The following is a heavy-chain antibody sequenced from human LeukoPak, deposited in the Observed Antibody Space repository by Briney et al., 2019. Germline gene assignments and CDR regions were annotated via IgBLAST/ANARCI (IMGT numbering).Heavy chain of an antibody. Sequence: SETLSLTCTVSGYSISSGYYWGWIRQPPGKGLEWIGSIYHSGSTYYNPSLKSRVTISVDTSKNQFSLKLSSVTAADTAVYYCARDRGIKSGPDAFDIWGQGTMVTVSS. J-gene: IGHJ3*02. CDR3: ARDRGIKSGPDAFDI. D-gene: IGHD3-10*01. CDR1: GYSISSGYY. CDR2: IYHSGST. V-gene: IGHV4-38-2*02.